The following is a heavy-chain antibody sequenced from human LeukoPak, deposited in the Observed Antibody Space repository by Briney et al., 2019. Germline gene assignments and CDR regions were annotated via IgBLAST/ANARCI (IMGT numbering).Heavy chain of an antibody. CDR1: GDNLSSNSAA. V-gene: IGHV6-1*01. CDR3: ARGGYGSGREYYYGMDV. Sequence: WQTLSLTWSVSGDNLSSNSAAWDSISQSQSRGVEWLERTYYMSKWYNDYAVSVKSRITIHPDTSKNQSSLQLNSVTAEDTAVYYCARGGYGSGREYYYGMDVWGQGTTVTVSS. J-gene: IGHJ6*02. CDR2: TYYMSKWYN. D-gene: IGHD3-10*01.